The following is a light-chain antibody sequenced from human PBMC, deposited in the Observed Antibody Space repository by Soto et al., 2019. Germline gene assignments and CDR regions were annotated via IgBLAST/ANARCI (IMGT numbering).Light chain of an antibody. Sequence: ALTQPPSASGSPGQSVTISCTGTSSDVGGYNYVSWYQQHPGKAPKLMICEVSQRPSGVPDRFSGSKSGNTASLTVSGLQAEDEADYYCSSYAGSYSWVFGGGTKVTVL. J-gene: IGLJ3*02. CDR3: SSYAGSYSWV. CDR2: EVS. CDR1: SSDVGGYNY. V-gene: IGLV2-8*01.